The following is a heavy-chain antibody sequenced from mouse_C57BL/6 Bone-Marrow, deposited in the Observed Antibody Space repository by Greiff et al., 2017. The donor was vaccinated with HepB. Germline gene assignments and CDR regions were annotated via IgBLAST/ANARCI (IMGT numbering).Heavy chain of an antibody. CDR2: FHPYNDDT. D-gene: IGHD1-1*01. V-gene: IGHV1-47*01. CDR1: GYTFTTYP. J-gene: IGHJ3*01. CDR3: ERGGSSYGWFDY. Sequence: QVQLQQSGAELVKPGASVKMSCKASGYTFTTYPIEWMKQNHGKSLEWIGNFHPYNDDTKYNEKFKGKATLTVEKSSSTVYLELSRLTSDDSAVYDCERGGSSYGWFDYWGQGTMVTVSA.